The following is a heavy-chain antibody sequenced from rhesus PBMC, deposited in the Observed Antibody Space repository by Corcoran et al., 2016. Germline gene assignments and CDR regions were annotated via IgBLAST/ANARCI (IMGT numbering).Heavy chain of an antibody. CDR3: ARRLATVTLSYFDY. V-gene: IGHV4S9*01. D-gene: IGHD5-36*02. Sequence: QVQLQESGPGLVKTSETLSLTCAVSGRSISDSYYWTLLRQPPGKGLEWIGNIYGNSASTYYNPSLKSRGTISTDTAKNQFSLKLSSVTAADTAVYYCARRLATVTLSYFDYWGQGVLVTVSS. CDR2: IYGNSAST. CDR1: GRSISDSYY. J-gene: IGHJ4*01.